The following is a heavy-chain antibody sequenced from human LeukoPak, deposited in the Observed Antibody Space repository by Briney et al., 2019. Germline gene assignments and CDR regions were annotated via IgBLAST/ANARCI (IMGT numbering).Heavy chain of an antibody. D-gene: IGHD2-15*01. V-gene: IGHV4-59*08. J-gene: IGHJ4*02. CDR3: ARKGGTFDY. Sequence: SETLSLTCTVSGGSINNYYWSWIRQPPGKGLEWIGYIYYSGSTNYNPSLKNRVTMSVDTSKHQFSLNLTSVTAADTAVYYCARKGGTFDYWGQGTLVTVSS. CDR1: GGSINNYY. CDR2: IYYSGST.